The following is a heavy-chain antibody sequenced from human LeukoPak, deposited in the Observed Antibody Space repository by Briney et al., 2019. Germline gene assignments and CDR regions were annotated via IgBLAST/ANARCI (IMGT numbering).Heavy chain of an antibody. CDR1: GFTFGDYA. Sequence: GGSLRLSCTASGFTFGDYAVSWVRQAPGKGLESVVFIRSKAYGGTTEYAASVKGRFTISRDDSKSIAYLQMNSLKTEDTAVYYCTRTTTILRYFDWLSDYWGQGTLVTVSS. V-gene: IGHV3-49*04. J-gene: IGHJ4*02. CDR2: IRSKAYGGTT. CDR3: TRTTTILRYFDWLSDY. D-gene: IGHD3-9*01.